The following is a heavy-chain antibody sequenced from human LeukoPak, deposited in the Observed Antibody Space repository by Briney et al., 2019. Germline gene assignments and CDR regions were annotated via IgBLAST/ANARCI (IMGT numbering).Heavy chain of an antibody. V-gene: IGHV1-2*02. D-gene: IGHD1-26*01. CDR2: INPNSGGT. Sequence: GASVKVSCKASGYTFTGYYMHWVRQAPGQGLEWMGWINPNSGGTNYAQKFQGRVTMTRDTSISTAYMELSRLRSDDTAVYYCARNRVGATHSDAFDIWGQGTMVTVSS. CDR3: ARNRVGATHSDAFDI. J-gene: IGHJ3*02. CDR1: GYTFTGYY.